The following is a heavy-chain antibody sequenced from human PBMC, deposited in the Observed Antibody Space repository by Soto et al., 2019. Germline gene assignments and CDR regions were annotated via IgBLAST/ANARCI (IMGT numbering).Heavy chain of an antibody. J-gene: IGHJ4*02. CDR1: GASITSGSYS. CDR3: ARGGALRPNGHVPLAF. V-gene: IGHV4-30-2*01. Sequence: QLQLQESGSGLVNPSQTLSLTCTVSGASITSGSYSWSWIRQPPGKGLEWIGNIHVTGYTAFSPSLNRRVTMSVGTSKNQLSLNVNSVTAADTAVYFCARGGALRPNGHVPLAFWAQGTLVTVSS. CDR2: IHVTGYT. D-gene: IGHD1-26*01.